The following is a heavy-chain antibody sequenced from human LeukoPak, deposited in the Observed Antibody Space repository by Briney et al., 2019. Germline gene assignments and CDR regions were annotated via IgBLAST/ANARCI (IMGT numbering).Heavy chain of an antibody. Sequence: GGSLRLSCAASGFTFSSYGMSWVRQAPGKGLEWVSAISGSGGSTYYADSVKGRFTISRDNSKNTLYLQMNSLRAEDTAVYYCAKGYYDSSGYFNYWGQGTLVTVSS. CDR2: ISGSGGST. CDR1: GFTFSSYG. J-gene: IGHJ4*02. CDR3: AKGYYDSSGYFNY. V-gene: IGHV3-23*01. D-gene: IGHD3-22*01.